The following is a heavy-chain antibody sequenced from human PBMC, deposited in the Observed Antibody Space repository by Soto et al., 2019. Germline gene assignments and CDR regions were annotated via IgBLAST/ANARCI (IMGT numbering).Heavy chain of an antibody. J-gene: IGHJ6*02. CDR1: GFTFSGHA. CDR2: IWYDGSNK. CDR3: ARDGQGLAPYALDV. D-gene: IGHD6-19*01. Sequence: QVPLVESGGGVAQPGRSLRLSCTVSGFTFSGHAMHWVRQAPGKGLEWVTQIWYDGSNKYYAESVKGRFTISRDNSKTTLYIHSNRLRIQDTAVYYCARDGQGLAPYALDVWGQGTSVTVSS. V-gene: IGHV3-33*01.